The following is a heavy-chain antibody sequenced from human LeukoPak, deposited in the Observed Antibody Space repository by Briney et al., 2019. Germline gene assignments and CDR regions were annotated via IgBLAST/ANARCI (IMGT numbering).Heavy chain of an antibody. D-gene: IGHD1-26*01. CDR1: GFTFSSYS. CDR2: ISSSSSYI. Sequence: GGSLRLSCAASGFTFSSYSMNWVRQAPGKGLEWVSSISSSSSYIYYADSVKGRFTISRGNAKNSLYLQMNSLRAEDTAVYYCARDHSYVGATPPGDYWGQGTLVTVSS. J-gene: IGHJ4*02. V-gene: IGHV3-21*01. CDR3: ARDHSYVGATPPGDY.